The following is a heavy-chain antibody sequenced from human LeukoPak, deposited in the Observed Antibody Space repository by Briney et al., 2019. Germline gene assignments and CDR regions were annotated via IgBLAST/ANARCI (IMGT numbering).Heavy chain of an antibody. J-gene: IGHJ6*03. Sequence: SETLSLTCAVYGGTFSDYYWSWLRQPPGKGLEWIGEINHSGSTNYSKSLKSRVTISVDTSKNQFSLKLSSVTAADTAVYYCARETMVRGVLYYYYMDVWGKGSTVTVSS. V-gene: IGHV4-34*01. CDR3: ARETMVRGVLYYYYMDV. CDR2: INHSGST. D-gene: IGHD3-10*01. CDR1: GGTFSDYY.